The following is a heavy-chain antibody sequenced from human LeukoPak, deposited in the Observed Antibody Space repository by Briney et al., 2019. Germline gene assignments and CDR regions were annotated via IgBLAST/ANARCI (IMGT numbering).Heavy chain of an antibody. Sequence: SQTLSLTCTVSGGSITRGGFFWSWVRQHPGKALEWIGYINYSGTTFRNPSLQSRVSISVDTSKNQFSLNVASMTVADTAVYFCAKDQSGGLDYWGQGILVTVSS. CDR3: AKDQSGGLDY. V-gene: IGHV4-31*03. J-gene: IGHJ4*02. CDR2: INYSGTT. CDR1: GGSITRGGFF. D-gene: IGHD3-10*01.